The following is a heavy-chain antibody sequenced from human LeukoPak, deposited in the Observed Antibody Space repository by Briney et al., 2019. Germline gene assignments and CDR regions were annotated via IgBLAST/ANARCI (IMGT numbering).Heavy chain of an antibody. CDR1: GFTSSSYA. D-gene: IGHD2-21*02. J-gene: IGHJ4*02. CDR2: ISANSGST. CDR3: AKYYYSGDSPFDY. Sequence: PGGSLRLSCAASGFTSSSYAMTWVRQAPGKGLEWVSAISANSGSTYYADSVRGRFTVSRDNSKNTLDLQMSSLRAEDTAIYYCAKYYYSGDSPFDYWGQGTLVTVSS. V-gene: IGHV3-23*01.